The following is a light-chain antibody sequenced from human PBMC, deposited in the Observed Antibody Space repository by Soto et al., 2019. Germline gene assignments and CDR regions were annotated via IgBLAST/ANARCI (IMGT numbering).Light chain of an antibody. CDR2: GAS. CDR1: QGVGIN. CDR3: QQYNDWPRT. Sequence: EVVMTQSPAILSVSPGERATLSCRASQGVGINVAWYQQKPGQAPRLLIYGASTRATGSPDRFSASGSATEFTLTISRLLSEDFAVYYCQQYNDWPRTFGQGTKVDIK. J-gene: IGKJ1*01. V-gene: IGKV3-15*01.